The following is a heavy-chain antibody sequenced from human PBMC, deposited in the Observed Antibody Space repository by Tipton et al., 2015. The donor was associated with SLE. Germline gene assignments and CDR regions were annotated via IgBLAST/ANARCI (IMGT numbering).Heavy chain of an antibody. J-gene: IGHJ6*02. V-gene: IGHV4-34*01. D-gene: IGHD2-15*01. Sequence: TLSLTCAVHGGSFSNYYWSWIRQPPGKGLEWIGEINHSGSTNYNPSLKSRVTISVDTSKNQFSLKLNSVTAADTAVYYCAKSTSRTPRILCSGDSCDSRHYYGLDVWGQGTTVTISS. CDR3: AKSTSRTPRILCSGDSCDSRHYYGLDV. CDR1: GGSFSNYY. CDR2: INHSGST.